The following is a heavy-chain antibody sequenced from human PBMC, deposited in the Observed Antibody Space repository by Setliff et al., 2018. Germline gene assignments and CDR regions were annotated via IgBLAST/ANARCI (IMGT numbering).Heavy chain of an antibody. Sequence: PGGSLRLSCGVTGFALSSSWMSWVRQAPGKGLEWVANIKEDGTERNYVDSVKGRFIISRDNARNSLFLQLTSLRGEDTAVYYCARDQFRNSGGLYSWGQGTLVTVSS. J-gene: IGHJ5*02. V-gene: IGHV3-7*01. D-gene: IGHD1-7*01. CDR2: IKEDGTER. CDR3: ARDQFRNSGGLYS. CDR1: GFALSSSW.